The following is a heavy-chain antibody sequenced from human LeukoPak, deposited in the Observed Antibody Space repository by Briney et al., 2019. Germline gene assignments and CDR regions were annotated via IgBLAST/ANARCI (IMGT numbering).Heavy chain of an antibody. CDR3: ARIRFDSSGYYYFDY. CDR1: GFSLSNARMG. CDR2: IFSNDEK. J-gene: IGHJ4*02. Sequence: ESGPTLVNPTETLTLTCTVSGFSLSNARMGVSWIRQPPGKALEWLAHIFSNDEKSYSRSLKSRLTISKDTSKSQVVLTMTDVDPVDTGTYYCARIRFDSSGYYYFDYWGQGTLVTVSS. V-gene: IGHV2-26*01. D-gene: IGHD3-22*01.